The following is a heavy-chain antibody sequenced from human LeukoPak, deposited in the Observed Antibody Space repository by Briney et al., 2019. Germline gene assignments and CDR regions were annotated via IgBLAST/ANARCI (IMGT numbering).Heavy chain of an antibody. Sequence: GGSLRLSCAASGFTLSSYAMNWVRQAPGKGLDWVASISGNAMSTYYTESVKGRFTISRDNPKNSVYLQMSSLRAEDTAVYYCLVTTRSRGFDYWGQGTLVTVSS. J-gene: IGHJ4*02. CDR2: ISGNAMST. CDR3: LVTTRSRGFDY. V-gene: IGHV3-23*01. CDR1: GFTLSSYA. D-gene: IGHD1/OR15-1a*01.